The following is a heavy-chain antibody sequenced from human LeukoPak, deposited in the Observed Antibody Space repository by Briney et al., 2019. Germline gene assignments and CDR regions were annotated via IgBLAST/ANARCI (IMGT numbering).Heavy chain of an antibody. D-gene: IGHD3-9*01. CDR2: INHSGGT. Sequence: SETLSLTCAVYGGSFSGYYWSWIRQPPGKGLEWIGEINHSGGTNYNPSLKSRVTISVDTSKNQFSLKLSSVTAADTAVYYCARGYFDWLYPVNWFDPWGQGTLVTVSS. J-gene: IGHJ5*02. CDR3: ARGYFDWLYPVNWFDP. CDR1: GGSFSGYY. V-gene: IGHV4-34*01.